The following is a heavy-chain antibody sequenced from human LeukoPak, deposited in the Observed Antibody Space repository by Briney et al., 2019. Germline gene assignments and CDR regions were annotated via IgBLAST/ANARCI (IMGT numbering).Heavy chain of an antibody. CDR3: AKGAYGSGSSYFDY. D-gene: IGHD3-10*01. J-gene: IGHJ4*02. V-gene: IGHV3-23*01. CDR1: GFIFSNYA. Sequence: GGSLRLSCAASGFIFSNYAMSWIRQAPGKGLEWVSLIRDSGGSTYYADSVKGRFTISRDNSKNTLYLQMNSLRAEDTALYYCAKGAYGSGSSYFDYWGQGILVTVSS. CDR2: IRDSGGST.